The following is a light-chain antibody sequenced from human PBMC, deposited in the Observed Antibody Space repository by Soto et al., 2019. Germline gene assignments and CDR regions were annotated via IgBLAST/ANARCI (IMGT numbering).Light chain of an antibody. V-gene: IGLV2-14*01. CDR2: EVS. CDR3: SSYTSSSTPSWV. Sequence: QSALTQPASVSGSPGQSITISCTGTSSDVGGYNYVSWYQQHPGKAPKLMIYEVSNRPSGVSNRFSGSKSGNTASLTISGLQAEDEADYDCSSYTSSSTPSWVFGGGTKVTVL. CDR1: SSDVGGYNY. J-gene: IGLJ3*02.